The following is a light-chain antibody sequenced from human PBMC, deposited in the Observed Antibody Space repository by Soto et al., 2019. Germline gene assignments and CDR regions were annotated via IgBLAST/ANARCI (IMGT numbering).Light chain of an antibody. CDR2: EAS. CDR3: QQYNNWPPWT. J-gene: IGKJ1*01. Sequence: EIVTTQSPATLSVSPVERATLSCMASQSVSNNLAWYQQRPGQAPRLLMYEASNRATGVPARFSGSGSGTEFTLTISSLQSEDFAVYYCQQYNNWPPWTCGQGTKVDIK. CDR1: QSVSNN. V-gene: IGKV3D-15*01.